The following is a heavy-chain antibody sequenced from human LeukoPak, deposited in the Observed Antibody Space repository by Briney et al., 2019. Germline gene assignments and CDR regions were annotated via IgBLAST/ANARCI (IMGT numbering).Heavy chain of an antibody. V-gene: IGHV3-33*01. CDR3: ARDASAVAGTGWFDP. CDR1: GFTFSSYG. CDR2: IWYDGSNK. Sequence: GGSLRLSCAASGFTFSSYGMHWVRQAPGKGLEWVAVIWYDGSNKYYADSVKGRFTISRDNSKNTLYLQMNSLRAEDTAVYYCARDASAVAGTGWFDPWGQGTLVTVSS. D-gene: IGHD6-19*01. J-gene: IGHJ5*02.